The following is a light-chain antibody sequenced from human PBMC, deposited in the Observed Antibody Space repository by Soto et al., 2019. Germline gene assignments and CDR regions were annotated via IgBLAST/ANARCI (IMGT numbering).Light chain of an antibody. CDR1: QSVNNN. CDR2: GAS. CDR3: QQYNNWPPIT. V-gene: IGKV3D-15*01. J-gene: IGKJ5*01. Sequence: EIVLRQSPATLSVPPGERATLSCRASQSVNNNLAWYQQKLGQAPRVLIYGASTRATGIPARFSGSGSGTEFTLSISSLQSEDSAVYYCQQYNNWPPITFGQGTRLEIK.